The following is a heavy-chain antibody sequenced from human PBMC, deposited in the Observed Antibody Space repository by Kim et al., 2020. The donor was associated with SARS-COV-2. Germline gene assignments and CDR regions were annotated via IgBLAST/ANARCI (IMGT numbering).Heavy chain of an antibody. V-gene: IGHV1-46*01. D-gene: IGHD6-19*01. J-gene: IGHJ6*02. Sequence: ASVKVSCKASGYTFTSYYMHWVRQAPGQGLEWMGIINPSGGSTSYAQKFQGRVTMTRDTSTSTVYMELSSLRSEDTAVYYCARDLGEQWLGGGGYGMDVWGQGTTVTVSS. CDR3: ARDLGEQWLGGGGYGMDV. CDR2: INPSGGST. CDR1: GYTFTSYY.